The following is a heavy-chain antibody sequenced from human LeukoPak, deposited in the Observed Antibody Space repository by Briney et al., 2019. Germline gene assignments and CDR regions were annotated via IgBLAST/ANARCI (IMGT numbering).Heavy chain of an antibody. J-gene: IGHJ6*04. D-gene: IGHD3-9*01. CDR1: GFTFSSYG. CDR3: AKDGYYDIVTGFYGLDV. Sequence: PGRSLRLSCAASGFTFSSYGLHWVRQAPGKGLVWVAFISYDGSNKYCADSVKGRFTISRDNSKNTLYLQMNSLRAEDTAVYYCAKDGYYDIVTGFYGLDVWGKGTTVTVSS. CDR2: ISYDGSNK. V-gene: IGHV3-30*18.